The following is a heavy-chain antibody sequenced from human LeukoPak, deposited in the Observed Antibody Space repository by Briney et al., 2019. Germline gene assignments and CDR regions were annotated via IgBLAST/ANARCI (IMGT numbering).Heavy chain of an antibody. J-gene: IGHJ6*02. V-gene: IGHV3-21*01. CDR3: ARDYPRIAVAGGPGLGMDV. CDR1: GFTFSSYS. CDR2: ISSSSSYI. Sequence: GGSLRLSCAASGFTFSSYSMNWVRQAPGKGLEWVSSISSSSSYIYYADSVKRRFTISRDNAKNSLYLQMNSLRAEDTAVYYCARDYPRIAVAGGPGLGMDVWGQGTTVTVSS. D-gene: IGHD6-19*01.